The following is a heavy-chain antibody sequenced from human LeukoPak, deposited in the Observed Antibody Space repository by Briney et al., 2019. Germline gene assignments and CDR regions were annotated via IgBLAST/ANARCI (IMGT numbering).Heavy chain of an antibody. CDR2: IYTGGDT. J-gene: IGHJ2*01. CDR1: GITVSDNY. D-gene: IGHD6-19*01. CDR3: ARDWDSSGWNWYFDL. Sequence: GGSLRLSCVASGITVSDNYMNWVRQAPGKRLEWVSVIYTGGDTNYADSVKGRFTISRDNAKNTLYLQMNSLRAEDTAVYYCARDWDSSGWNWYFDLWGRGTLVTVSS. V-gene: IGHV3-66*01.